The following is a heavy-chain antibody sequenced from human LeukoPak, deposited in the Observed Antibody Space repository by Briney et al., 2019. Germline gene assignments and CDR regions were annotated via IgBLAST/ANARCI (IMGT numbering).Heavy chain of an antibody. D-gene: IGHD2-2*01. CDR1: GFTFDDYG. Sequence: GGSLRLSCAASGFTFDDYGMSWVRQAPGKGLEWVSGINWNGGSTVYADSVKGRFTISRDNAKNSLYLQMHSLRAEDTALYYCARGGWYQLPHYYYYMDVWGKGTTVTVSS. V-gene: IGHV3-20*04. CDR2: INWNGGST. J-gene: IGHJ6*03. CDR3: ARGGWYQLPHYYYYMDV.